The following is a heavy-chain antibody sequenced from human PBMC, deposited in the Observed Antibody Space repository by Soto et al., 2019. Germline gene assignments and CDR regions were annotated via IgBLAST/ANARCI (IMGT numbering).Heavy chain of an antibody. J-gene: IGHJ6*02. V-gene: IGHV1-8*01. CDR2: VSPDSGST. CDR3: ARAKELRYVEWSVNRGGNYPMGL. CDR1: GYTFSGYD. D-gene: IGHD3-3*01. Sequence: QVQLVQSGAEVKKPGASVRVSCKASGYTFSGYDINWVRQATGQGLEWMGWVSPDSGSTGYAGIFQGRVTMTWDRSTTHGYMDLGSLTSGGSAGYYCARAKELRYVEWSVNRGGNYPMGLWGQRTNVNVSS.